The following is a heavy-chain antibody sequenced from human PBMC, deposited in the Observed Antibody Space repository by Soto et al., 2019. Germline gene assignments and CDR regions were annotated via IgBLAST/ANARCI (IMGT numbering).Heavy chain of an antibody. CDR1: GGTFSTYP. J-gene: IGHJ1*01. CDR2: INPIFGTA. CDR3: ARLRASNYEAYQH. Sequence: QVQQVQSGAEVKKPGSSVKVSCKASGGTFSTYPISWVRQAPGQGLEWMGGINPIFGTANYAQKLQGRVTITADESTTTAYMQLSSLRSDDTAVYYCARLRASNYEAYQHWGQGTLVTVSS. V-gene: IGHV1-69*12. D-gene: IGHD4-4*01.